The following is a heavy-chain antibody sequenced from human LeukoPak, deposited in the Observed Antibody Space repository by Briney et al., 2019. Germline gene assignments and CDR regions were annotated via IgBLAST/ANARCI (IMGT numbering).Heavy chain of an antibody. CDR1: GYSFTRYW. D-gene: IGHD6-13*01. CDR3: ARLGLGSGKQLRDGSSWHPYDY. Sequence: GESLKISCKGSGYSFTRYWIGWVRQMPGKGLECMGNIYPGDSDPRYSPSFKGQVTISADKSISTAYLQWSSLKASDPAIYYCARLGLGSGKQLRDGSSWHPYDYWGQGTLVTVSS. J-gene: IGHJ4*02. CDR2: IYPGDSDP. V-gene: IGHV5-51*01.